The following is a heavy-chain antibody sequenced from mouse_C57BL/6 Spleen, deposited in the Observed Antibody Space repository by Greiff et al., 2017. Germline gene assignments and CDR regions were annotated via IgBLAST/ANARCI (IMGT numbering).Heavy chain of an antibody. D-gene: IGHD1-1*01. V-gene: IGHV1-69*01. Sequence: QVQLQQPGAELVMPGASVKLSCKASGYTFTSYWMHWVKQRPGQGLEWIGEIDPSDSYTNYNQKFKGKSTLTVDKSSSTAYMQLSSLTSEDSAVYYCARSESHYYGSDWYFDVWGTGTTVTVSS. CDR3: ARSESHYYGSDWYFDV. J-gene: IGHJ1*03. CDR2: IDPSDSYT. CDR1: GYTFTSYW.